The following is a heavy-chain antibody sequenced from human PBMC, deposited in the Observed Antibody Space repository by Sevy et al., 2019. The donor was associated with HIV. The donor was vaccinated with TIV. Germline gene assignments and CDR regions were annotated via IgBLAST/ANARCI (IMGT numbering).Heavy chain of an antibody. Sequence: QLPETLSLTCTVSGGSISSGTYYWSWIRQPAGKGLEWIGRIYSTGSTNYNPSLKSQVTMSVDTSKNQFSLNLRSVTAADTALYYCARWGITIFPWGQGTLVTVSS. J-gene: IGHJ4*02. CDR3: ARWGITIFP. V-gene: IGHV4-61*02. CDR1: GGSISSGTYY. D-gene: IGHD3-9*01. CDR2: IYSTGST.